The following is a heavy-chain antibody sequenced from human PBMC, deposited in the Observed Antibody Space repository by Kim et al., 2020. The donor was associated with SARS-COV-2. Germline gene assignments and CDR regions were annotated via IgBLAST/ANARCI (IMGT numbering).Heavy chain of an antibody. V-gene: IGHV4-31*03. Sequence: SETLSLTCTVSGGSISSGGYYWSWIRQHPGKGLEWIGYIYYSGSTYYNPSLKSRVTISVDTSKNQFSLKLSSVTAADTAVYYCARGWGARADSSAQYGWYFDLWGRGTLVTVSS. J-gene: IGHJ2*01. CDR2: IYYSGST. CDR1: GGSISSGGYY. CDR3: ARGWGARADSSAQYGWYFDL. D-gene: IGHD3-22*01.